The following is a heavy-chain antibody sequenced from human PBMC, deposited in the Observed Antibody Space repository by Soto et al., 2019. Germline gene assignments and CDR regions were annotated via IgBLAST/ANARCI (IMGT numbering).Heavy chain of an antibody. D-gene: IGHD5-12*01. V-gene: IGHV4-59*01. CDR2: VYFSGST. Sequence: SETLSLTCTVSGGSISGYYWSWIRQPPGKGLEWIGDVYFSGSTNYNPSLKSRVLVSIDTSRNQFSLKLNSVTAADTAVYYCTRDRDIGHLGYGQCSIWGQGKTVTVSS. CDR1: GGSISGYY. J-gene: IGHJ6*02. CDR3: TRDRDIGHLGYGQCSI.